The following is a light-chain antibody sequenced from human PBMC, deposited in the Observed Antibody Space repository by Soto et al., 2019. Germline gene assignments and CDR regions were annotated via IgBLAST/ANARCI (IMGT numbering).Light chain of an antibody. CDR1: ELSKQY. J-gene: IGLJ1*01. V-gene: IGLV3-25*02. CDR2: KDS. Sequence: SYALTQTPSVSVSPGQTARITCSGDELSKQYVYWYQQKPGQAPVLVIYKDSERASGIPERFSASSSGTTVTLTIRGVRAEDAADYYCQSSDDTGNYYLFGTGTKVTVL. CDR3: QSSDDTGNYYL.